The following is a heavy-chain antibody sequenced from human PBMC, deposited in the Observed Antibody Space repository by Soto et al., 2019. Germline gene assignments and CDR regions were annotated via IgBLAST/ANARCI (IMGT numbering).Heavy chain of an antibody. CDR2: ISYDGSNK. CDR1: GFTFSSYG. CDR3: ARGRDYGGNSVQY. D-gene: IGHD4-17*01. Sequence: PGGSLRLSCAASGFTFSSYGMRWVRQAPGKGLEWVAVISYDGSNKYYADSVKGRFTISRDNSKNTLYLQMNSLRAEDTAVYYCARGRDYGGNSVQYWVQGTLVTVSS. V-gene: IGHV3-30*03. J-gene: IGHJ4*02.